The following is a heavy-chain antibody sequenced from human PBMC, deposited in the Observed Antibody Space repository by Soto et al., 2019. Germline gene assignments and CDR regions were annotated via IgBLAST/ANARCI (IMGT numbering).Heavy chain of an antibody. CDR3: ARGPGYLLFDC. Sequence: GGSLRLSCAASGSGFIVSNNYMSWVRQAPGKGLEWVSVLYSDGSTYYADSVKGRFTISRDISKNTLYLQMNSLRAEDTAVYYCARGPGYLLFDCWGQGTLVTVSS. CDR2: LYSDGST. J-gene: IGHJ4*02. CDR1: GSGFIVSNNY. V-gene: IGHV3-53*01. D-gene: IGHD5-12*01.